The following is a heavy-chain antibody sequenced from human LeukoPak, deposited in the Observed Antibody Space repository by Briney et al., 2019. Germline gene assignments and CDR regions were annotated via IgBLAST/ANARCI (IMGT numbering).Heavy chain of an antibody. Sequence: GGSLRPSCAASGFAFSNSWMHWVRQSPGKGLVWVSRIISDGSRTSYADSVKGRFTISRDNAKNTLYLQMNSLRAEDTAVYYCARDGSLPDYWGQGTLVTVSS. J-gene: IGHJ4*02. CDR1: GFAFSNSW. CDR2: IISDGSRT. CDR3: ARDGSLPDY. V-gene: IGHV3-74*01.